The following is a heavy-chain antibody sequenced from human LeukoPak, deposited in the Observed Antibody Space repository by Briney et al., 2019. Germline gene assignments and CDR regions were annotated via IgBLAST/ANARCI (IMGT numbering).Heavy chain of an antibody. J-gene: IGHJ3*02. CDR3: ARPLSSSWYGGVDAFDI. Sequence: GESLKISCKGSGYSFTSYWIGWVRQRPGRGLEWMGTIYPGNSDARYSPSFEGLVTISADKSISTAYLQWSSLKASDTAMYYCARPLSSSWYGGVDAFDIWGQGTMVTVSS. CDR2: IYPGNSDA. CDR1: GYSFTSYW. D-gene: IGHD6-13*01. V-gene: IGHV5-51*01.